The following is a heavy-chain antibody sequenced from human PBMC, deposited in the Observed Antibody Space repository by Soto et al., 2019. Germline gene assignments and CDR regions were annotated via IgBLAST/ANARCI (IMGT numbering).Heavy chain of an antibody. CDR1: GYTFTSYA. D-gene: IGHD1-26*01. CDR3: ARKPVGTTLNTLN. J-gene: IGHJ4*02. CDR2: INAGDGNT. V-gene: IGHV1-3*01. Sequence: GASVKVSCKASGYTFTSYAMHWLRQAPGQRLEWMGWINAGDGNTRYSEKFQGRVTITRDTSATTAYMELSSLRSEDTAVYYCARKPVGTTLNTLNWGQGTLVTVSS.